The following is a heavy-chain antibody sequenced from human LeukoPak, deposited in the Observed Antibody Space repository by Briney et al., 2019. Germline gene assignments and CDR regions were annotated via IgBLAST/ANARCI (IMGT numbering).Heavy chain of an antibody. V-gene: IGHV4-34*01. J-gene: IGHJ4*02. CDR3: ASDTAMVEGYYFDY. CDR2: INHSGST. Sequence: SETLSLTCAVYGGSFSGYYWSWIRQPPGKGLEWIGEINHSGSTYYNPSLKSRVTISVDTSKNQFSLKLSSVTAADTAVYYCASDTAMVEGYYFDYWGQGTLVTVSS. D-gene: IGHD5-18*01. CDR1: GGSFSGYY.